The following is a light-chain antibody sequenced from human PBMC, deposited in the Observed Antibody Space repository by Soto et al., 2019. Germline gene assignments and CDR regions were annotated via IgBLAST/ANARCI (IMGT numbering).Light chain of an antibody. V-gene: IGLV2-11*01. CDR3: CSYAGSYSFHVV. Sequence: SALTQPRSVSGSPGQSVTISCTGTSSDVGGYNYVSWYQQHPGKAPKLMIYDVSERPSGVPDRFSGSKSGNTASLTISGLQAEDEADYYCCSYAGSYSFHVVLGGGTKLTVL. CDR1: SSDVGGYNY. CDR2: DVS. J-gene: IGLJ2*01.